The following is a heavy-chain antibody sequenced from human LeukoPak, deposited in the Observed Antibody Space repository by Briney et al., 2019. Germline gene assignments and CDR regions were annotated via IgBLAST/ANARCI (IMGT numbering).Heavy chain of an antibody. D-gene: IGHD2-21*02. CDR1: GGTFSSYT. CDR3: ARVGRGDTLDY. V-gene: IGHV1-69*02. Sequence: GASVNVSCKASGGTFSSYTISGVRQAPGQGLEWMGRITPILGIANYAQKFQGRVTITADKPTSTAYMELSSLRSEDTAVYYYARVGRGDTLDYWGQGTLVTVSS. CDR2: ITPILGIA. J-gene: IGHJ4*02.